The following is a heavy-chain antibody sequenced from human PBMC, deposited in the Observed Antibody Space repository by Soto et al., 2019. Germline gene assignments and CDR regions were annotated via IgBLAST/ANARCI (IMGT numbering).Heavy chain of an antibody. Sequence: QVKLVQSGTEVKKPGASMKVSCKASGYSFDTSGISWVRQAPGQGLEWMGWISAYNGNTNYDQKLQDRIIMTTDTSTSTAYLELRSLRSDDTAVYYWARAGQYYDSRGYADWGQGTLVTVSS. D-gene: IGHD3-22*01. J-gene: IGHJ4*02. CDR2: ISAYNGNT. V-gene: IGHV1-18*01. CDR3: ARAGQYYDSRGYAD. CDR1: GYSFDTSG.